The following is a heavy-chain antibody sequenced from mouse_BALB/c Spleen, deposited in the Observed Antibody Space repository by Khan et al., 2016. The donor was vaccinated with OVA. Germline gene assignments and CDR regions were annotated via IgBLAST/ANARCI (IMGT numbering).Heavy chain of an antibody. J-gene: IGHJ2*01. CDR2: IYPGTDNT. CDR3: AREEALYYLEY. D-gene: IGHD3-2*02. CDR1: GYIFTNYW. Sequence: QVQLKQSGAELVRPGASVNLSCKTSGYIFTNYWIHWVKQRSGQGLEWIARIYPGTDNTYYSEKLKDKATLTADKSSSPAYMQLSSLKSEDSAVYFCAREEALYYLEYWGQGTTLTVSS. V-gene: IGHV1-76*01.